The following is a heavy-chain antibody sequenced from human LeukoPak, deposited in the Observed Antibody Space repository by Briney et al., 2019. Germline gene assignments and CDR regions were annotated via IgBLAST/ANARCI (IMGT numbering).Heavy chain of an antibody. J-gene: IGHJ4*02. Sequence: ASVKVSCKTPSYSFTSHGISWVRQAPGQGLEWMGWISSYKCNTNYAQKLQGRVTMTTDTPTSPTYIELRSRRYDPTAVYYCVRDEWALISPATDNLDSWGQGNLVTVSS. CDR3: VRDEWALISPATDNLDS. D-gene: IGHD1-14*01. CDR2: ISSYKCNT. CDR1: SYSFTSHG. V-gene: IGHV1-18*01.